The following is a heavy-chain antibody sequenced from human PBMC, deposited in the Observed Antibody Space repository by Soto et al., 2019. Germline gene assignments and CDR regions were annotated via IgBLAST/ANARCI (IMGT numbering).Heavy chain of an antibody. CDR2: ISAYNGNT. CDR3: ARGIGYDSSGYPHDAFDI. Sequence: ASVKVSCKASGYTFTSYGISWVRQAPGQGLEWMGWISAYNGNTNYAQKLQGRVTMTTDTSTSTAYIELRSLRSDDTAVYYCARGIGYDSSGYPHDAFDIWGQGTMVTVSS. D-gene: IGHD3-22*01. CDR1: GYTFTSYG. J-gene: IGHJ3*02. V-gene: IGHV1-18*01.